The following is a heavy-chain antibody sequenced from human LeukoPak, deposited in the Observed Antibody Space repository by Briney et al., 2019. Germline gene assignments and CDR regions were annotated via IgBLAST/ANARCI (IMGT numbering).Heavy chain of an antibody. J-gene: IGHJ2*01. CDR1: GGSISSYY. Sequence: SETLSLTCTVSGGSISSYYWSWIRQPPGKGLEWIGYIYYSGSTNYNPSLKSRVTISVGTSKNQFSLKLSSVTAADTAVYYCARDYCSGGSCHFDWYFDLWGRGTLVTVSS. CDR2: IYYSGST. CDR3: ARDYCSGGSCHFDWYFDL. D-gene: IGHD2-15*01. V-gene: IGHV4-59*01.